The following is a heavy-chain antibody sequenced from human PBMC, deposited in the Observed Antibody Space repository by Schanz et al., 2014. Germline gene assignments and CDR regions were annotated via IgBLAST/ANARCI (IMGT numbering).Heavy chain of an antibody. CDR3: VSAYGEFLDH. Sequence: EVQLVESGGGLIQPGGSLRLSCAASGFTFRSYSMNWVRQAPGKGLEWISYISSTSRATYYADSVKGRFTISRDNSKNTLYLEMNSLRAEDTAMYYCVSAYGEFLDHWGQGTLVTVSS. CDR1: GFTFRSYS. CDR2: ISSTSRAT. J-gene: IGHJ4*02. V-gene: IGHV3-48*01. D-gene: IGHD4-17*01.